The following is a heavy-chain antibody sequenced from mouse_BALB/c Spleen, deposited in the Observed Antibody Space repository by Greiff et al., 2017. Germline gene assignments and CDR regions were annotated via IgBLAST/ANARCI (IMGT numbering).Heavy chain of an antibody. CDR2: ISDGGSYT. J-gene: IGHJ3*01. D-gene: IGHD2-10*02. CDR1: GFTFSDYY. V-gene: IGHV5-4*02. CDR3: ARDRGYGNYGFAY. Sequence: EVQVVESGGGLVKPGGSLKLSCAASGFTFSDYYMYWVRQTPEKRLEWVATISDGGSYTYYPDSVKGRFTISRDNAKNNLYLQMSSLKSEDTAMYYCARDRGYGNYGFAYWGQGTLVTVSA.